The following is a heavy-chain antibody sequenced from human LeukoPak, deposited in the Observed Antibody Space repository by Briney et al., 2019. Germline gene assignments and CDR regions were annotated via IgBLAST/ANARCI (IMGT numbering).Heavy chain of an antibody. CDR1: GYSFTSYW. J-gene: IGHJ4*02. CDR2: IYPGDSDT. Sequence: GESLKISCKCSGYSFTSYWIGWVRQMPGKGLEWMGIIYPGDSDTRYSPSFQGQVHISVDKSISTAYLQWSSLKVSDTAIYYCAKIDRQYCSRSSCYALDYWGQGTQVTVSS. V-gene: IGHV5-51*01. CDR3: AKIDRQYCSRSSCYALDY. D-gene: IGHD2-2*01.